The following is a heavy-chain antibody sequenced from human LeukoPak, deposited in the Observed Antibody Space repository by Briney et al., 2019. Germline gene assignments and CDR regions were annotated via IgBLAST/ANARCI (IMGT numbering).Heavy chain of an antibody. D-gene: IGHD3-10*01. CDR3: ARAGDYGSGSYDY. V-gene: IGHV4-38-2*02. CDR2: IYHSGST. J-gene: IGHJ4*02. Sequence: SETLSLTCTVSGYSISSGYYWGWIRQPPGKGLEWIGSIYHSGSTYYNPSLKSRVTISVDTSKNQFSLKLSSVTAADTAVYYCARAGDYGSGSYDYWGQGTLVTVSS. CDR1: GYSISSGYY.